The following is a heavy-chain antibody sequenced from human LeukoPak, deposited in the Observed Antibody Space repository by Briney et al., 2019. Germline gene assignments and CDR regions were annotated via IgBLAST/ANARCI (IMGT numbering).Heavy chain of an antibody. D-gene: IGHD3-3*02. J-gene: IGHJ5*02. Sequence: GGSLRLSCAASGFTFNRRGMHWVRQAPGKELEWVAFIRYDGGETFYADFVKGRFTISRDNSKNTLSLQLNTLRPEDTAVYYCAKDLHWYWFDPWGQGTLVTVSS. CDR1: GFTFNRRG. V-gene: IGHV3-30*02. CDR3: AKDLHWYWFDP. CDR2: IRYDGGET.